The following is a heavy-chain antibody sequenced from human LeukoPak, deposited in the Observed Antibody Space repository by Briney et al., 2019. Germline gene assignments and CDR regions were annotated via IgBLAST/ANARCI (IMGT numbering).Heavy chain of an antibody. CDR2: IWYDGSNK. Sequence: PGGFLRLSCAASGFTFSSYGMHWVRQAPGKGLEWVAVIWYDGSNKYYADSVKGRFTISRDNSKNTLYLQMNSLRAEDTAVYYCAREQYSSSSGYFDYWGQGTLVTVSS. CDR3: AREQYSSSSGYFDY. V-gene: IGHV3-33*01. CDR1: GFTFSSYG. J-gene: IGHJ4*02. D-gene: IGHD6-6*01.